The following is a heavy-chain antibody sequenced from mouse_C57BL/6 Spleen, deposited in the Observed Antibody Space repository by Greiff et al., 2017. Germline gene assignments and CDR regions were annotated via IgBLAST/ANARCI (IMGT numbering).Heavy chain of an antibody. J-gene: IGHJ4*01. D-gene: IGHD1-1*01. CDR2: IYPGDGDT. Sequence: QVQLQQSGAELVKPGASVKISCKASGYAFSSYWMNWVKQRPGKGLEWIGQIYPGDGDTNYNGKFKGKATLTADKSSSTAYMQLSSLTSEDSAVYFCARFITTVVAKYYYAMDYWGQGTSVTVSS. CDR1: GYAFSSYW. CDR3: ARFITTVVAKYYYAMDY. V-gene: IGHV1-80*01.